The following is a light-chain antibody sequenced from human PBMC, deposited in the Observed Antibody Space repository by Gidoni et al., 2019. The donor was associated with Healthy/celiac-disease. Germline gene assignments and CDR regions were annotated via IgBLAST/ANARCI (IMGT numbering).Light chain of an antibody. CDR1: SGHSSYA. J-gene: IGLJ3*02. Sequence: LVLTQSPAARADMGAPGQLTCTLRSGHSSYAIAWHQQQPEKGPRYLMKLNSDGSHSKVDAIPDRFSGSSSGAGRFRTISSLQSDDEADYYCQTWGTGIPVFGGGTKLTVL. V-gene: IGLV4-69*01. CDR3: QTWGTGIPV. CDR2: LNSDGSH.